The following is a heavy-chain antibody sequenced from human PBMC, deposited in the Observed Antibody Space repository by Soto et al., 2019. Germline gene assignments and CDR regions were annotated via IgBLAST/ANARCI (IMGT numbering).Heavy chain of an antibody. CDR3: ARNRGVILAPFDY. CDR1: GGSFSGYY. V-gene: IGHV4-34*01. CDR2: INHSGST. D-gene: IGHD3-10*01. Sequence: QVQLQQWGAGLLKPSETLSLTCAVYGGSFSGYYWSWIRQPPGKGLEWNGEINHSGSTNYNPSLKSRVTISVDTSKNQFSLKLSSVTAADTAVYYCARNRGVILAPFDYWGQGTLVTVSS. J-gene: IGHJ4*02.